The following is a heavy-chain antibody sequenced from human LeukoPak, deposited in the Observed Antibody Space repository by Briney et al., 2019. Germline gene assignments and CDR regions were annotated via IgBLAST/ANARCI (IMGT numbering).Heavy chain of an antibody. CDR3: ARGPQHGFLGGSYYYYYYYMDV. V-gene: IGHV1-2*02. CDR2: INPNSGGT. D-gene: IGHD3-3*01. Sequence: GASVKVSCKASGYTFTGYYMHWVRQAPGQGLEWMGWINPNSGGTNYAQKFQGRVTMTRDTSISTAYMELSRLRSDDTAVYYCARGPQHGFLGGSYYYYYYYMDVWGKGTTVTVSS. J-gene: IGHJ6*03. CDR1: GYTFTGYY.